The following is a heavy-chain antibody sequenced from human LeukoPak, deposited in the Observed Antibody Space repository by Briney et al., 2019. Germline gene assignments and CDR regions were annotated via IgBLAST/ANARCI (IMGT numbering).Heavy chain of an antibody. Sequence: SETLSLTCTVSGGSICSSSYYWGWIRQPPGKGLEWIGSIYYSGSTYYNPSLKSRVTISVDTSKNQFSLKLSSVTAADTAVYYCARGPWYGIAAAGTTHFDYWGQGTLVTISS. J-gene: IGHJ4*02. CDR2: IYYSGST. CDR3: ARGPWYGIAAAGTTHFDY. V-gene: IGHV4-39*07. CDR1: GGSICSSSYY. D-gene: IGHD6-13*01.